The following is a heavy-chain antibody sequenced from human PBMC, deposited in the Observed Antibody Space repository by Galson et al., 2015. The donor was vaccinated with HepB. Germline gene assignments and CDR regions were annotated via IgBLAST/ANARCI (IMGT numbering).Heavy chain of an antibody. CDR3: SREGYDSSGYYYIGAFDI. V-gene: IGHV3-49*04. D-gene: IGHD3-22*01. J-gene: IGHJ3*02. CDR2: IRSRLFGGTT. Sequence: SLRLSCAASGFTFGDYAMTWVRQAPGKGLEWVAFIRSRLFGGTTGYAASVKGRFTISRDDSKSIAYLQMDNLKTDDTAVYYCSREGYDSSGYYYIGAFDIWGQGTVVTVSA. CDR1: GFTFGDYA.